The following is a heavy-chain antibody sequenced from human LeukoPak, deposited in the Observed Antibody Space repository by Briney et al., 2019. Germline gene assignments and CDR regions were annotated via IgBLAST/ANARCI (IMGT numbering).Heavy chain of an antibody. J-gene: IGHJ5*02. V-gene: IGHV4-59*01. D-gene: IGHD1-1*01. Sequence: SETLTLTCTVSGGSISSYYWSWIRQPPGKGLEWIGYISYSGSTNFNPSLKSRVTITVDTSKNQFSLKLSSVTAADTAVYYCAREGTAGTNLNWFDPWGQGTLVTVSS. CDR1: GGSISSYY. CDR3: AREGTAGTNLNWFDP. CDR2: ISYSGST.